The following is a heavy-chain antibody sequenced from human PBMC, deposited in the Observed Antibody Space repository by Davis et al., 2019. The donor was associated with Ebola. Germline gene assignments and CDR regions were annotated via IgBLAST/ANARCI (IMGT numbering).Heavy chain of an antibody. D-gene: IGHD5-12*01. V-gene: IGHV4-59*01. CDR3: ARGVASYYYYYGMDV. CDR2: IYYSGST. CDR1: GGSISSYY. J-gene: IGHJ6*02. Sequence: PSETLSLTCTVSGGSISSYYWSWIRQPPGKGLEWIGYIYYSGSTNYNPSLKSRVTISVDTSKNQFSLKLSSVTAAATAVYYCARGVASYYYYYGMDVWGQGTTVTVSS.